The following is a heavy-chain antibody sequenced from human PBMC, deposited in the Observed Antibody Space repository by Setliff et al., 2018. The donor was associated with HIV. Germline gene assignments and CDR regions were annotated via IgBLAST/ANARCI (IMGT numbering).Heavy chain of an antibody. CDR1: GFTFRSFD. J-gene: IGHJ4*02. Sequence: GGSLRLSCAASGFTFRSFDMHWVRQAPGKGLEWVSCIGTLSDTYYPNSVKGRFTISRDNAKNSLYLQMNGLRAGDTAVYFCARAGRRHYYGPGSYAVFDYWGQGIVVTVSS. CDR2: IGTLSDT. V-gene: IGHV3-13*01. D-gene: IGHD3-10*01. CDR3: ARAGRRHYYGPGSYAVFDY.